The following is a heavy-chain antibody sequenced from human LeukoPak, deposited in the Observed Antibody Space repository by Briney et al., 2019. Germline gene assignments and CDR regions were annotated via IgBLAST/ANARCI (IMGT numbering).Heavy chain of an antibody. CDR2: IHHSGST. D-gene: IGHD3-3*01. CDR3: ARRTTIFGVVTKYYFDY. CDR1: GYSISSGYY. V-gene: IGHV4-38-2*02. J-gene: IGHJ4*02. Sequence: PSETLSLTCTVSGYSISSGYYSGWIRQPPGKGLERIGSIHHSGSTYYNPSVKRRVTISVVTAKNQFSLKLSSVTAADTAVYYCARRTTIFGVVTKYYFDYWGQGTLVTVCS.